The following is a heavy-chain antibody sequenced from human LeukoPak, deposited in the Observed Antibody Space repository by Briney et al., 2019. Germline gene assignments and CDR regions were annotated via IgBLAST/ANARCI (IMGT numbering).Heavy chain of an antibody. CDR1: GGSISSGGYY. D-gene: IGHD3-22*01. CDR3: ARRDSSGYYPAYFDY. CDR2: IYYSGST. J-gene: IGHJ4*02. V-gene: IGHV4-31*03. Sequence: SETLSLTCTVSGGSISSGGYYWSWIRQHPGKGLEWIGYIYYSGSTYYNPSLKSRVSISVDTSKNQFSLKLSSVTAADTAVYYCARRDSSGYYPAYFDYWGQGTLVTVSS.